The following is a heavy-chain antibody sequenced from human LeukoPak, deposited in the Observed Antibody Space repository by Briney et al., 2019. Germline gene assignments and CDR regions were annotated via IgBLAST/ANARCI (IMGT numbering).Heavy chain of an antibody. CDR1: GFTFSSYA. CDR2: ISGSGGST. V-gene: IGHV3-23*01. J-gene: IGHJ4*02. CDR3: AEDRIVVSYYFDY. D-gene: IGHD3-22*01. Sequence: GGSLRLSCAASGFTFSSYAMSWVRQAPGKGLEWVSAISGSGGSTYYADSVKGRFTISRDNSKNTLYLQMNSLRAEDTAVYYCAEDRIVVSYYFDYWGQGTLVTVSS.